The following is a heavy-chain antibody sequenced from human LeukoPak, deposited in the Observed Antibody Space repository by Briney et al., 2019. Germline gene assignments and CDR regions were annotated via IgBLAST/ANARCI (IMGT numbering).Heavy chain of an antibody. V-gene: IGHV3-33*01. CDR1: GFIFSGFA. CDR3: ARDWSRCTSPSCYDGGFDS. Sequence: GGSLRLSCAPSGFIFSGFAMHWVRQAPGKGLGWVAVIQYDGSAESYGGPVKGRFTISRDNSRDTVYLQMDGLRAEDTAVYYCARDWSRCTSPSCYDGGFDSWGHGTLVTVSS. D-gene: IGHD2-2*01. CDR2: IQYDGSAE. J-gene: IGHJ4*01.